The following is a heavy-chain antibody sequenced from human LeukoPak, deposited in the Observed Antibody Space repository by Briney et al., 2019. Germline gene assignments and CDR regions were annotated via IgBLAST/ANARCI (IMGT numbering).Heavy chain of an antibody. CDR2: INTNTGNP. CDR1: GYTFTGYY. CDR3: ARASYDFWSGYSYYYMDV. V-gene: IGHV7-4-1*02. Sequence: ASVKVSCKASGYTFTGYYMHWVRQAPGQGLEWMGWINTNTGNPTYAQGFTGRFVFSLDTSVSTAYLQISSLKAEDTAVYYCARASYDFWSGYSYYYMDVWGKGTTVTVSS. J-gene: IGHJ6*03. D-gene: IGHD3-3*01.